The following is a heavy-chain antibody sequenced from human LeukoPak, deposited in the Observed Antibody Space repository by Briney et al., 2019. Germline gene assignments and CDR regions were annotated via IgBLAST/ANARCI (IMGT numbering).Heavy chain of an antibody. CDR3: ARLATDNYYDVNVGDPCDI. Sequence: PSETLSLTCAVYGGSLSGHWWGWIRQPPGKGLEWIGEINQDVGPKYIASLKSRVTISADTSKNQFSLKLSSVTAADTAVYYCARLATDNYYDVNVGDPCDIWGQGTTVTVSS. CDR1: GGSLSGHW. V-gene: IGHV4-34*01. CDR2: INQDVGP. D-gene: IGHD3-22*01. J-gene: IGHJ3*02.